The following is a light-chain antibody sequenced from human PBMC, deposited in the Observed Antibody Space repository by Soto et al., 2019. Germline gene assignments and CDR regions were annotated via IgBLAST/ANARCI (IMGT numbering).Light chain of an antibody. CDR2: DAS. J-gene: IGKJ4*01. CDR3: QQYGSSPT. V-gene: IGKV3-20*01. CDR1: QSVSGS. Sequence: EIVLTQSPAILSLSPGEKATLSCRASQSVSGSLGWYQQKPGQAPRLIIYDASVRATGIPARFSGSGSGTDFTLTISSLEPEDFAVYYCQQYGSSPTFGGGTKVEIK.